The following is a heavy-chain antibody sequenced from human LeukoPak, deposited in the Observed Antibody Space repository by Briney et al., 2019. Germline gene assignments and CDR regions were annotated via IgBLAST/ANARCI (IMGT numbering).Heavy chain of an antibody. CDR3: ARGNRGFYGTPAAS. Sequence: PSETLSLTCAVYGGSFSGYYWSWIRQPPGKGLEWIGEINHSGSTNYNPSLKSRVTISVDTSKNQFSLKLSSVTAADTAVYYCARGNRGFYGTPAASWGQGTLVTVSS. V-gene: IGHV4-34*01. J-gene: IGHJ4*02. D-gene: IGHD4-17*01. CDR2: INHSGST. CDR1: GGSFSGYY.